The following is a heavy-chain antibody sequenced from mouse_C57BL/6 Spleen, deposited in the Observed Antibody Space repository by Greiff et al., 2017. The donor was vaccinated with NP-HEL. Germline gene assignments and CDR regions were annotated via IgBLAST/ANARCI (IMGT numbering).Heavy chain of an antibody. D-gene: IGHD2-3*01. V-gene: IGHV1-61*01. CDR2: IYPSDSET. CDR3: ARCDGYNPSYAMDY. J-gene: IGHJ4*01. CDR1: GYTFTSYW. Sequence: QVQLQQPGAELVRPGSSVKLSCKASGYTFTSYWMDWVKQRPGQGLEWIGNIYPSDSETHYNQKFKDKATLTVDKSSSTAYMQLSSLTSEDSAVYYCARCDGYNPSYAMDYWGQGTSVTVSS.